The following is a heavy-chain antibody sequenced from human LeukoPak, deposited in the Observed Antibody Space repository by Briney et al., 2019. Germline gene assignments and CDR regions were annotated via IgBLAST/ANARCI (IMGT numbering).Heavy chain of an antibody. D-gene: IGHD2-21*02. CDR1: GFTFNAFG. CDR2: IGTTGGAI. V-gene: IGHV3-48*01. Sequence: GGSLRLSCAASGFTFNAFGMNWVRQAPGKGLEWVSYIGTTGGAIYYADSVKGRFTISRDSAKNSLYLQMNSLRAEDTAVYYCARFRTWGDKAFDYWGQGTLVTVSS. J-gene: IGHJ4*02. CDR3: ARFRTWGDKAFDY.